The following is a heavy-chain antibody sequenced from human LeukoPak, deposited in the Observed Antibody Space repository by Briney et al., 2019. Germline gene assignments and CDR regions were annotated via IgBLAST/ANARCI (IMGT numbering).Heavy chain of an antibody. Sequence: SETLSLTCTVSGGSISYYYWSWIRQSPGKGLEWIGDIYYSGTTNYNPSLKSRVTISVDTSKNQFSLQLRSVTAADTAVYYCAREDPQTTVPEGMDVWGQGTTVTVSS. CDR3: AREDPQTTVPEGMDV. CDR2: IYYSGTT. V-gene: IGHV4-59*01. J-gene: IGHJ6*02. D-gene: IGHD4-17*01. CDR1: GGSISYYY.